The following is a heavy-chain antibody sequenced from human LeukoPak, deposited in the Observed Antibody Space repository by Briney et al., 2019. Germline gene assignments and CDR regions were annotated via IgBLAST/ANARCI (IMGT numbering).Heavy chain of an antibody. CDR1: GLTFSAFP. J-gene: IGHJ4*02. V-gene: IGHV3-23*01. Sequence: GGSLRLSCAASGLTFSAFPMTWVRQAPGKGLEWVSAISVSGTSTYYADSVKARFAISRDNSKNTMYLQMNSLRAEYTAVYYCAKDRGYWGQGTLVTVSS. CDR3: AKDRGY. CDR2: ISVSGTST.